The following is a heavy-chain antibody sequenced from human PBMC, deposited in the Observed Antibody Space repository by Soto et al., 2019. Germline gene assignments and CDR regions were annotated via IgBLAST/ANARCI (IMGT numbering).Heavy chain of an antibody. CDR3: ARSGYSYGPNPLLY. V-gene: IGHV4-31*03. D-gene: IGHD5-18*01. CDR1: GGSISSGGYY. Sequence: QVQLQESGPGLVKPSQTLSLTCTVSGGSISSGGYYWSWIRQHPGKGLEWIGYIYYSGSTYYNPSLKSRVTTXVXTXQNQFSLKLSSVTAADTAVYYCARSGYSYGPNPLLYWGQGTLVTVSS. J-gene: IGHJ4*02. CDR2: IYYSGST.